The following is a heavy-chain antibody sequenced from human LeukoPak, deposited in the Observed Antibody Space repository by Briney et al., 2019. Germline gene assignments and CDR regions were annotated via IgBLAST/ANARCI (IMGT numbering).Heavy chain of an antibody. CDR2: MSPNSGNT. J-gene: IGHJ4*02. CDR3: ARSKDRVVIPDY. Sequence: ASVKVSCKASGYTFTSYDINWVRQATGQGLEWMGWMSPNSGNTGYAQKFQGRVTMTRNTSISTAYMELSSLRSEDTAVYYCARSKDRVVIPDYWGQGTLVTVSS. V-gene: IGHV1-8*01. CDR1: GYTFTSYD. D-gene: IGHD3-3*01.